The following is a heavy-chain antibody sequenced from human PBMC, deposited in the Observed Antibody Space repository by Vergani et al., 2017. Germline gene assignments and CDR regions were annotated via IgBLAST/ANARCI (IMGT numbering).Heavy chain of an antibody. CDR1: GGSISSYY. J-gene: IGHJ5*02. D-gene: IGHD3-10*01. V-gene: IGHV4-59*01. Sequence: QVQLQESGPGLVKPSETLSLTCTVSGGSISSYYWSWLRQPPGKGLEWIGYIYYSGSTNYNPSLKSRVTISVDTSKNQFSLKLSSVTAADTAVYYCARGTQKVRGVIAWFDPWGQGTLVTVSS. CDR2: IYYSGST. CDR3: ARGTQKVRGVIAWFDP.